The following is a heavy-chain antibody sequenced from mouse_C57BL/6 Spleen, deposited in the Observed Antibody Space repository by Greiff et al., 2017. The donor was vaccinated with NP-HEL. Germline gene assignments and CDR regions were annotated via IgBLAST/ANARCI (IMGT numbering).Heavy chain of an antibody. CDR1: GYSFTGYY. V-gene: IGHV1-42*01. Sequence: VHVKQSGPELVKPGASVKISCKASGYSFTGYYMNWVKQSPEKSLEWIGEINPSTGGTTYNQKFKAKATLTVDKSSSTAYMQLKSLTSEDSAVYYCARSPIYYDSKDYWGQGTTLTVSS. CDR3: ARSPIYYDSKDY. CDR2: INPSTGGT. J-gene: IGHJ2*01. D-gene: IGHD2-4*01.